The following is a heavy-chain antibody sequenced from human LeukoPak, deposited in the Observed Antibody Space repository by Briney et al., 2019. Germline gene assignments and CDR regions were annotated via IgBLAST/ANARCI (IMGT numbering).Heavy chain of an antibody. Sequence: ASVTVSCKASGYTFTSYYMHWVRQAPGQGLEGMGIINPSGGSTSYAQKFQGRVTMTRDMSTSTVYMELSSLRSEDTAVYYWAGEALVGATTFEDFQHWGQGTLVTVSS. CDR2: INPSGGST. D-gene: IGHD1-26*01. CDR1: GYTFTSYY. CDR3: AGEALVGATTFEDFQH. V-gene: IGHV1-46*01. J-gene: IGHJ1*01.